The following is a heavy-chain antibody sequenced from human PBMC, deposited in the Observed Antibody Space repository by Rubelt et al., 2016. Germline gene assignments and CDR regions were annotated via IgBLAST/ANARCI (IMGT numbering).Heavy chain of an antibody. CDR3: ARGSYYFDY. Sequence: DSVKGRFTISRDNAKNTLYLQMNSLRDEDTAVYYCARGSYYFDYWGQGTLVTVSS. V-gene: IGHV3-74*01. J-gene: IGHJ4*02. D-gene: IGHD2-21*01.